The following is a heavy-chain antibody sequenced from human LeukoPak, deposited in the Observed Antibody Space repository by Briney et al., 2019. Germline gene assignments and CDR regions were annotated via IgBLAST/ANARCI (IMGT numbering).Heavy chain of an antibody. Sequence: ASVKVSCKASGYTFTGYYMHWVRQAPGQGLEWMGWINPNSGGTTYAQKFQGRVTMTRDTSISTAYMELSRLRSDDTAVYYCARDDNGVCYGHWGQGTLVTVSS. CDR3: ARDDNGVCYGH. V-gene: IGHV1-2*02. CDR2: INPNSGGT. J-gene: IGHJ4*02. CDR1: GYTFTGYY. D-gene: IGHD2-8*01.